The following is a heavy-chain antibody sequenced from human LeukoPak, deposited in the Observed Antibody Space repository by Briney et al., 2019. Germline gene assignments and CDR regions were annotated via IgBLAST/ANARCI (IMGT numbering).Heavy chain of an antibody. Sequence: PGRSLRLSCAASGFTFSSYAMHCVRQAPGKGLEWVAVISYDGSNKYYADSVKGRFTISRDNSKNTLYLQMNSLRAEDTAVYYCANSATPDYYDSSGYCLDYWGQGTLVTVSS. D-gene: IGHD3-22*01. V-gene: IGHV3-30-3*01. J-gene: IGHJ4*02. CDR1: GFTFSSYA. CDR3: ANSATPDYYDSSGYCLDY. CDR2: ISYDGSNK.